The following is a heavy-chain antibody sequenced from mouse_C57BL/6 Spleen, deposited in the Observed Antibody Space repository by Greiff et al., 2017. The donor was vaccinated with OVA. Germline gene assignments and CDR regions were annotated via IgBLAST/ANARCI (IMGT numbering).Heavy chain of an antibody. J-gene: IGHJ3*01. CDR3: TRLSDAGFAY. V-gene: IGHV1-15*01. CDR2: IDPETGGT. CDR1: GYTFTDYE. Sequence: VKLQESGAELVRPGASVTLSCKASGYTFTDYEMHWVKQTPVHGLEWIGAIDPETGGTAYNQKFKGKAILTADKSSSTAYMELRSLTSEDSAVYYCTRLSDAGFAYWGQGTLVTVSA.